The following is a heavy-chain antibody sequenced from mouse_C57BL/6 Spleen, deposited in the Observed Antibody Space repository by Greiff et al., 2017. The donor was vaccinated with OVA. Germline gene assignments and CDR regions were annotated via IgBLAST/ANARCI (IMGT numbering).Heavy chain of an antibody. CDR3: ARIRDYTWFAY. Sequence: VQLQQPGAELVKPGASVKLSCKASGYTFTSYWMHWVKQRPGQGLEWIGMIHPNSGSTNYNEKFKSKATLTVDKSSSTAYMQLSSLTSEDSAVYCCARIRDYTWFAYWGQGTLVTVSA. CDR1: GYTFTSYW. V-gene: IGHV1-64*01. J-gene: IGHJ3*01. CDR2: IHPNSGST. D-gene: IGHD2-4*01.